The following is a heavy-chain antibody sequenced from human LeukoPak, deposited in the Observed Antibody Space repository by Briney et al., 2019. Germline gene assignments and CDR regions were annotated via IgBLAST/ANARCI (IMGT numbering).Heavy chain of an antibody. J-gene: IGHJ4*02. V-gene: IGHV3-33*06. CDR3: AKKSNVDTAMVD. CDR2: IWYDGSNK. CDR1: GFTFSSYG. Sequence: GGSLRLSCAASGFTFSSYGMHWVRQAPGKGLEWVAVIWYDGSNKYYADSVKGRFTISRDNSKNTLYLQMNSLRAEDTAVYYCAKKSNVDTAMVDWGQGTLVTVSS. D-gene: IGHD5-18*01.